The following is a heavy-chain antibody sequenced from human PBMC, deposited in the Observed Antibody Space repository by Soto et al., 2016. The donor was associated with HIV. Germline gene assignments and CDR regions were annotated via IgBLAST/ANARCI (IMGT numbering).Heavy chain of an antibody. D-gene: IGHD2-15*01. CDR1: GYTFTSYG. Sequence: QVQLVQSGAEVKKPGASVKVSCKASGYTFTSYGINWVRQATGQGLEWMGWMSPNSGNTGYAQNFQGRVTITRNTSINTAYMELSSLRSEDTAVYYCALRAVAATNWFDPWGQGTLVTVSS. J-gene: IGHJ5*02. CDR3: ALRAVAATNWFDP. CDR2: MSPNSGNT. V-gene: IGHV1-8*03.